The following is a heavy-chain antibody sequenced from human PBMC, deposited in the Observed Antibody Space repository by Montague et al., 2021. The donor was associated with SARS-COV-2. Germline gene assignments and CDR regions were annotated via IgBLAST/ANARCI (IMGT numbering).Heavy chain of an antibody. CDR3: ARAVIYGGYAFAYFDF. D-gene: IGHD5-12*01. J-gene: IGHJ4*02. CDR2: VYTTGST. Sequence: TLSLTCTVSGGSINSDSYYWSWIRQPAGKGLEWIGRVYTTGSTXYKPSLKSRVTISGDTSRNQFSLRLTSVTAADTAMYYCARAVIYGGYAFAYFDFWGQGVLVTVSS. V-gene: IGHV4-61*02. CDR1: GGSINSDSYY.